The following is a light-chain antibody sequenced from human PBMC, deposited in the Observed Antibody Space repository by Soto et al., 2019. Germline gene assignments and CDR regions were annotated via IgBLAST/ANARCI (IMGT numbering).Light chain of an antibody. J-gene: IGLJ1*01. V-gene: IGLV2-14*01. CDR1: SSDVGGYNY. CDR3: SSYGSTSTRYV. CDR2: EVS. Sequence: QSALTQPASVSGSPGQSITISCTGTSSDVGGYNYVSWYQQHPGKAPKLMIYEVSNRPSGVSNRFSGSKSGNTASLTISGLQAEDEAADFCSSYGSTSTRYVFGTGTKLTVL.